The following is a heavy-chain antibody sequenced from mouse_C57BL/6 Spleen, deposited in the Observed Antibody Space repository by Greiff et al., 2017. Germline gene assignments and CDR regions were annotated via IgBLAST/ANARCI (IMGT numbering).Heavy chain of an antibody. CDR2: INYDGSST. V-gene: IGHV5-16*01. Sequence: EVQVVESEGGLVQPGSSMKLSCTASGFTFSDYYMAWVRQVPEKGLEWVANINYDGSSTYYLDSLKSRFIISRDNAKNILYLQMSSLKSEDTATYYCARGRYGNFFDYWGQGTTLTVSS. CDR1: GFTFSDYY. J-gene: IGHJ2*01. CDR3: ARGRYGNFFDY. D-gene: IGHD2-1*01.